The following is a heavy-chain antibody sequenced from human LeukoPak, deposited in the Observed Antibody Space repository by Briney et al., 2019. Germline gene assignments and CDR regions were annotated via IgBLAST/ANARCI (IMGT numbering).Heavy chain of an antibody. CDR1: GGSFSGYY. D-gene: IGHD5/OR15-5a*01. V-gene: IGHV4-34*01. J-gene: IGHJ4*02. CDR2: INHSGST. CDR3: ATKLSTDPHYFDY. Sequence: SETLSLTCAVYGGSFSGYYWSWIRQPPGKGLEWIGEINHSGSTNYNPSLKSRVTISVDTSKNQYSLKLSSVTAADTAVYYCATKLSTDPHYFDYWGQGILVTVSS.